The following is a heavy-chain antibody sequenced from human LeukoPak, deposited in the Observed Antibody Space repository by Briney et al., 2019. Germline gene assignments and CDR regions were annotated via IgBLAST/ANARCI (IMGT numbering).Heavy chain of an antibody. Sequence: PGGSLRLSCAASGFTFSSYNMNWVRQAPGKGLEWVANIKQDGSEKNYVDSVKGRFTISRDNAKNSLYLQMNSLRAEDTAVYYCGNRGYDLAYYGMDVWGLGTTVTVSS. CDR2: IKQDGSEK. CDR3: GNRGYDLAYYGMDV. V-gene: IGHV3-7*01. D-gene: IGHD5-12*01. J-gene: IGHJ6*04. CDR1: GFTFSSYN.